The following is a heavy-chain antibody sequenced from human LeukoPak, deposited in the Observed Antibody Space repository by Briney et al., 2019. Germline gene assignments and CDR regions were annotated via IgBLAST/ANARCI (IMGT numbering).Heavy chain of an antibody. Sequence: GGTLRLSCAASGLRFSDYYVSWVRQAPGKGLQWVSYISSGGDIMHYADSVKGRFTISRDNAKNSGYLQMNSLGAEDTAVYYCATNLIGAGEYFQQWGQGILVTVSS. CDR1: GLRFSDYY. CDR3: ATNLIGAGEYFQQ. J-gene: IGHJ1*01. D-gene: IGHD2/OR15-2a*01. V-gene: IGHV3-11*01. CDR2: ISSGGDIM.